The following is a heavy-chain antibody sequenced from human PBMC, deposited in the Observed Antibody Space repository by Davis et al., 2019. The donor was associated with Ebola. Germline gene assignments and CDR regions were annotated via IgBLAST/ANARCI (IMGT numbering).Heavy chain of an antibody. Sequence: GESLKISCAASGFTVSIYWMHWVRQAPGKGLVWVSRINPDGSITDYGDSVKGRFTISRDNAKNTLYLQMNSLRSDDTALYYCTTGSRLVYALPYNYYGMDVWGQGTTVTVSS. J-gene: IGHJ6*02. CDR3: TTGSRLVYALPYNYYGMDV. CDR2: INPDGSIT. D-gene: IGHD2-8*01. V-gene: IGHV3-74*01. CDR1: GFTVSIYW.